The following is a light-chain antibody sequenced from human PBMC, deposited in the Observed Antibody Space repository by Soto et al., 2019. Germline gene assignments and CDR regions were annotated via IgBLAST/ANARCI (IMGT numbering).Light chain of an antibody. CDR1: QSISSY. Sequence: EIQVTQSPSSLSASVGDRVTITCRASQSISSYLNWYQQKPGKAPKLLIYAASSLQSGVPSRFSGSGSGTDFTLTISSLQPEDFATYYCQQSYSTPPVTFGPGTKVDIK. CDR3: QQSYSTPPVT. CDR2: AAS. J-gene: IGKJ3*01. V-gene: IGKV1-39*01.